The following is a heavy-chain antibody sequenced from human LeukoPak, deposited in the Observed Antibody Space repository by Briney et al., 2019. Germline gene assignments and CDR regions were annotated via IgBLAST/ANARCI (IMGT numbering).Heavy chain of an antibody. J-gene: IGHJ4*02. D-gene: IGHD6-19*01. CDR1: GFTFSTYA. Sequence: PGGSLRLSCAASGFTFSTYAMSWVRQAPGKGLERVSTISASGNSAYYADSVKGRFTISRDKSKNTLYLQLNSLRAEDTAVYYCAKRNSSGWFYFDYWGQGTLVTVSS. CDR3: AKRNSSGWFYFDY. CDR2: ISASGNSA. V-gene: IGHV3-23*01.